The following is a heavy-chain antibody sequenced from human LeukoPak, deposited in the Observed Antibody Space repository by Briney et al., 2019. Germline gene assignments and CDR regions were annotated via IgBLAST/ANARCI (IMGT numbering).Heavy chain of an antibody. CDR2: ISSSGRTK. D-gene: IGHD1-26*01. J-gene: IGHJ4*02. CDR3: ARGKWEPLDY. V-gene: IGHV3-48*03. Sequence: GGSLRLSCAASGFTFSSYEMNWVRQAPGKGLEWVSYISSSGRTKYYADSVKGRFTISRDNAKNSLYLQMNSLRAEDAAVYYCARGKWEPLDYWGQGTLVTVSS. CDR1: GFTFSSYE.